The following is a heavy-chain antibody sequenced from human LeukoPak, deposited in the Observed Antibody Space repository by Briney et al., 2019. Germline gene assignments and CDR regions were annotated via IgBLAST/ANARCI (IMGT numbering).Heavy chain of an antibody. CDR3: AKDFSVYEN. V-gene: IGHV3-23*01. CDR2: ITGNGGNT. D-gene: IGHD5/OR15-5a*01. J-gene: IGHJ4*02. CDR1: GFTFSNYA. Sequence: GGSLRLSCAASGFTFSNYAMTWVRQAPGKGLEWVSAITGNGGNTYYADAVKGRFTISRDNSKNTLYLQMNSLRAEDTAVFFCAKDFSVYENWGQGTLVAVSS.